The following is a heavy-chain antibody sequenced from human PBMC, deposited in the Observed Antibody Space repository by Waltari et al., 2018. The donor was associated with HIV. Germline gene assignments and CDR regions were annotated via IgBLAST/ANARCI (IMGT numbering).Heavy chain of an antibody. V-gene: IGHV4-34*02. J-gene: IGHJ3*01. CDR2: IKHTGKT. CDR1: GGSFGGYY. Sequence: QVQLQQWGTSLLQPSETLFLTCAVYGGSFGGYYWHWIRQSPGGPLGRIGEIKHTGKTNDNPALDRRFAISVDVSKNQFSLTLTSVTAADTATYFCARYKVLLLFGESRGLGDFDAWGQGTAVVVSS. CDR3: ARYKVLLLFGESRGLGDFDA. D-gene: IGHD3-10*01.